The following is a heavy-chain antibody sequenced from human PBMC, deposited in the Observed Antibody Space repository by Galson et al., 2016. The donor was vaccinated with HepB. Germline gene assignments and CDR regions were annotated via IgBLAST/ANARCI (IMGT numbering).Heavy chain of an antibody. V-gene: IGHV3-30*19. CDR3: TRVFDSGYYTFDL. CDR1: GFTFRNYG. D-gene: IGHD3-22*01. J-gene: IGHJ4*02. Sequence: SLRLSCAASGFTFRNYGMHWVRQAPGKGLEWVAVISYDGINKYYADYVKGRFAISRDNSKNTLYLEINSLRAEDSAVYYCTRVFDSGYYTFDLWGQGTLVTVSS. CDR2: ISYDGINK.